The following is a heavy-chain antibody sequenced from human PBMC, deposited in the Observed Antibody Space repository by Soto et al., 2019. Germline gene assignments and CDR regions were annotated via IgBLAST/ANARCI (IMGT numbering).Heavy chain of an antibody. CDR3: ARGRLYSSSWYDY. J-gene: IGHJ4*02. CDR1: GYSITSGYH. D-gene: IGHD6-13*01. V-gene: IGHV4-38-2*01. CDR2: ISHSGTT. Sequence: PSETLSLTCAVAGYSITSGYHWGWIRQPPRKGLEWIGTISHSGTTYYNPSPKSPVTISVATSKNQFSLKLSSVTAAYTAVYYCARGRLYSSSWYDYWDQGTLVTVSS.